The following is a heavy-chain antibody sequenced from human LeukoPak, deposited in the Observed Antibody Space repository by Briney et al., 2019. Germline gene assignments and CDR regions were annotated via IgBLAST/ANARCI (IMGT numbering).Heavy chain of an antibody. V-gene: IGHV4-4*02. CDR3: ARVPEYSSSSLSGMDV. Sequence: SGTLSLTCAVSGGSISSSNWWSWVRQPPGKGLEWIGEIYHSGSTNYNPSLKSRVTISVDKSKNQFSLKLSSVTAADTAVYYCARVPEYSSSSLSGMDVWGQGTTVTVSS. J-gene: IGHJ6*02. CDR1: GGSISSSNW. D-gene: IGHD6-6*01. CDR2: IYHSGST.